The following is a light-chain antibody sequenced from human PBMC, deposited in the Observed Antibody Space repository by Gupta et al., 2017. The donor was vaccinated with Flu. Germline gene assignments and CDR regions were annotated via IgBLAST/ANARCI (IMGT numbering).Light chain of an antibody. CDR1: NLVKKY. J-gene: IGLJ1*01. CDR2: EGH. V-gene: IGLV3-1*01. Sequence: AGENLVKKYPCGYQQNAGPSPVLLIYEGHKRPSGIPERFSGSNSGNTATLTISGTQAMDEADYYCQASDSSDKYVFGGGTKVTVL. CDR3: QASDSSDKYV.